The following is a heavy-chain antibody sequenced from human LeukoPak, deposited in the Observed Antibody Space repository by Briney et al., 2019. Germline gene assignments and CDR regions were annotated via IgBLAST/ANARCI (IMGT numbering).Heavy chain of an antibody. J-gene: IGHJ3*02. CDR3: ARERAYYYDSSGLLRSAAFDI. CDR1: GFTFSSYA. V-gene: IGHV3-30*04. D-gene: IGHD3-22*01. Sequence: PGGSLRLSCAASGFTFSSYAMHWVRQAPGKGLEWVAVISYDGSNKYYADSVKGRFTISRDNSKNTLYLQMNSLRAEDTAVYYCARERAYYYDSSGLLRSAAFDIWGQGTMVTVSS. CDR2: ISYDGSNK.